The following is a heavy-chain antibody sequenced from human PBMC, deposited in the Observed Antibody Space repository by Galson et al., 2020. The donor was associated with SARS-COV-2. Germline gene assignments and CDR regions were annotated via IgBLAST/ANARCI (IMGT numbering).Heavy chain of an antibody. CDR1: GFTFSSYA. Sequence: GGSLRLSCAASGFTFSSYAMSWVRQAPGKGLEWVSSIIGSGGTTYYADSVKGRFTISRDNSKNTLYLQMNSLRAGDTAAYYCAKEGYGSTILFYRDYWGQGTLVTVSS. V-gene: IGHV3-23*01. D-gene: IGHD3-10*01. CDR2: IIGSGGTT. J-gene: IGHJ4*02. CDR3: AKEGYGSTILFYRDY.